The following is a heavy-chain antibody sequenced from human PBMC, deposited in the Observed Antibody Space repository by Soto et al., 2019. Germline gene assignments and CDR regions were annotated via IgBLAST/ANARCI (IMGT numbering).Heavy chain of an antibody. Sequence: QVHLVESGGGVVQPGRSLRLSCAASGFPFTTYGMHWVREGPGKGLEWVAVISFDGSNTYYADSVKGRFTISRDNSKKTLYLQMNSLRPEDTALYYCAGGQYYFDYRGQGTLVTVSS. V-gene: IGHV3-30*03. CDR1: GFPFTTYG. CDR3: AGGQYYFDY. CDR2: ISFDGSNT. D-gene: IGHD3-10*01. J-gene: IGHJ4*02.